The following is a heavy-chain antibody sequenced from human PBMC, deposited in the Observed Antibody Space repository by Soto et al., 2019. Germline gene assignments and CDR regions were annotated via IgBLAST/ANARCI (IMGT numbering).Heavy chain of an antibody. V-gene: IGHV3-74*01. CDR3: ARVAVGYYYMDV. J-gene: IGHJ6*03. Sequence: EVQLVESGGGLVQPGGSLRLSCAASGFTFSNYWMHWVRQAPGKGLVWVSRINSDGTRTNYADSVKGRFTISRDNAENTLYPQMNSQTAEDTDVYYCARVAVGYYYMDVWCKGTTVNVS. CDR1: GFTFSNYW. CDR2: INSDGTRT.